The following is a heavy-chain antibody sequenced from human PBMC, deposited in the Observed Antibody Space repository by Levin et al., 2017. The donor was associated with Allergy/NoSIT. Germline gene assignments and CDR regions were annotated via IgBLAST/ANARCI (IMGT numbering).Heavy chain of an antibody. J-gene: IGHJ3*02. V-gene: IGHV1-69*01. CDR3: ARDQDIVVVPAAMDAFDI. D-gene: IGHD2-2*01. CDR2: IIPIFGTA. Sequence: KISCKASGGTFSSYAISWVRQAPGQGLEWMGGIIPIFGTANYAQKFQGRVTITADESTSTAYMELSSLRSEDTAVYYCARDQDIVVVPAAMDAFDIWGQGTMVTVSS. CDR1: GGTFSSYA.